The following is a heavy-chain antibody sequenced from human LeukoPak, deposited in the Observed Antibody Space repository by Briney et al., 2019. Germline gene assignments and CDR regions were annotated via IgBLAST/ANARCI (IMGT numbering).Heavy chain of an antibody. Sequence: GESLKISCKGSGYSFTTYWIGWVRQMPGKGLEWMGIIYPGDSDTRYSPSSQGQVTISVDKSIGTAYLQWSSLKASDTAMYYCARSTHYRSGNDYWGQGTLVTVSS. CDR3: ARSTHYRSGNDY. CDR2: IYPGDSDT. V-gene: IGHV5-51*01. D-gene: IGHD3-10*01. J-gene: IGHJ4*02. CDR1: GYSFTTYW.